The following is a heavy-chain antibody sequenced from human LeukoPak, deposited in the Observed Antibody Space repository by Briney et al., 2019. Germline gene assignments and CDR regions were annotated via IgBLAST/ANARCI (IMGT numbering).Heavy chain of an antibody. V-gene: IGHV3-48*01. Sequence: PGGSLRLSCAASGFTFSSYSMNWVRKAPGKGLEWVSYISSSSSTIYYADSVKGRFTISRDNAKNSLYLQMNSLRAEDTAVYYCARERRIAAAGTYYYYGMDVWGQGTTVTVSS. CDR1: GFTFSSYS. CDR3: ARERRIAAAGTYYYYGMDV. CDR2: ISSSSSTI. J-gene: IGHJ6*02. D-gene: IGHD6-13*01.